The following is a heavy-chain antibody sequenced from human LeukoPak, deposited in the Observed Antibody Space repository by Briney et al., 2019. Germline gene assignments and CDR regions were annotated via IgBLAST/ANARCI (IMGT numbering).Heavy chain of an antibody. D-gene: IGHD3-10*01. Sequence: GGSLRLSCAASGFTFSSYGMHWVRQAPGKGLEWVAVISYDGSNKYYADSVKGRFTISRDNSKNTLYLQMNSLRAEDTAVYYCARGRPKYYYGSGMNYYYMDVWGKGTTVTVSS. CDR2: ISYDGSNK. J-gene: IGHJ6*03. CDR3: ARGRPKYYYGSGMNYYYMDV. CDR1: GFTFSSYG. V-gene: IGHV3-30*03.